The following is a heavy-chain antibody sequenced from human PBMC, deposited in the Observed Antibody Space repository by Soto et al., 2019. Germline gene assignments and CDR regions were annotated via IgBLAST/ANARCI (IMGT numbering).Heavy chain of an antibody. Sequence: ASVKVSCKASGFTPITYDFSWVRQAAGQGLEWMGWMNPNNGNAGFAQMFRGRINMTRNTSMSTAYLELSSLRSDDSAVYFCARRKDRSGPYYLDLCGQGTQVTVYS. J-gene: IGHJ4*02. CDR2: MNPNNGNA. CDR3: ARRKDRSGPYYLDL. CDR1: GFTPITYD. V-gene: IGHV1-8*01.